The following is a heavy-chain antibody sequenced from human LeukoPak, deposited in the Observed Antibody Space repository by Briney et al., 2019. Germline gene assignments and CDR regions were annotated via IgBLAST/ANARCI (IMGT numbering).Heavy chain of an antibody. Sequence: SETLSLTCAVYGGSFSGYYWSWIRQPPGKGLEWIGEINHSGSTNYNPSLKSRVTISVDTSKNQFSLKLSSVTAADTAVYYCARELITYPDYWGQGTLVTVSS. CDR2: INHSGST. CDR1: GGSFSGYY. J-gene: IGHJ4*02. CDR3: ARELITYPDY. D-gene: IGHD3-10*01. V-gene: IGHV4-34*01.